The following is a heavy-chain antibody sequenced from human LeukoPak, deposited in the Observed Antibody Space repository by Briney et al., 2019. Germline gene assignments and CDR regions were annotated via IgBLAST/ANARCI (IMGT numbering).Heavy chain of an antibody. Sequence: GGSLRLSCAASGFTFISYWMHWVRQAPGKGLVWVSRINSDGSTTSYAASVKGRFTISRDTAKNTLYLQMNSLRAEDTAVYYCARGHHYYDSSAYYYWGQGTPVTVSS. D-gene: IGHD3-22*01. J-gene: IGHJ4*02. CDR2: INSDGSTT. CDR3: ARGHHYYDSSAYYY. CDR1: GFTFISYW. V-gene: IGHV3-74*01.